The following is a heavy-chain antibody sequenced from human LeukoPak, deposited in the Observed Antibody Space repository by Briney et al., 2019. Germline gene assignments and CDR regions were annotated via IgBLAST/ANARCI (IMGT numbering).Heavy chain of an antibody. CDR2: IYYSGST. CDR3: ARDLSPQQPFDY. CDR1: GGSISSSSYY. Sequence: SETLSLTCTVSGGSISSSSYYWGWIRQPPGKGLEWIGSIYYSGSTYYNPSLKSRVTISVDTSKNQFSLKLSSVTAADTAVYYCARDLSPQQPFDYWGQGTLVTVSS. J-gene: IGHJ4*02. V-gene: IGHV4-39*02. D-gene: IGHD6-13*01.